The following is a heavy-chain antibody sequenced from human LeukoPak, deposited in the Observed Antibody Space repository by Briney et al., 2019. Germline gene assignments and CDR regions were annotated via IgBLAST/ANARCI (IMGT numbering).Heavy chain of an antibody. D-gene: IGHD2-2*02. J-gene: IGHJ4*02. V-gene: IGHV4-34*01. Sequence: SETLSLTCAVYGGSFSGYYWSWIRQPPGKGLEWIGEINHSGSTNYNPSLKSRVTISVDTSKNQFSLKLSSVTAADTAVYYCARSRIVVVPAAIGFDYWGQGTLVTVSS. CDR3: ARSRIVVVPAAIGFDY. CDR2: INHSGST. CDR1: GGSFSGYY.